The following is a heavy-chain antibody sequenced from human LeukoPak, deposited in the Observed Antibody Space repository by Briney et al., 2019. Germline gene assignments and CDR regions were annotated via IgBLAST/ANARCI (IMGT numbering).Heavy chain of an antibody. CDR3: ARPSSWRDN. D-gene: IGHD6-13*01. Sequence: SETLSLTCAVYGGSFSGNYWSWIRQPPGKGLEWIGEINHSGSTNYNPSLKSRVTISVDTSKNQFSLKLSSVTAADTAVYYCARPSSWRDNWGQGTLVTVSS. CDR1: GGSFSGNY. CDR2: INHSGST. V-gene: IGHV4-34*01. J-gene: IGHJ4*02.